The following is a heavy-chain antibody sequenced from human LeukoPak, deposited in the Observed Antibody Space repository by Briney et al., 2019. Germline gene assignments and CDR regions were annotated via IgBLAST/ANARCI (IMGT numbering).Heavy chain of an antibody. Sequence: SETLSLTCTVSGGSISSSSYYWGWIRQPPGKGLEWIGSIYYSGSTYYNPSLKSRVTISVDTSKNQFSLKLSSVTAADTAVYYCARRNYGVYFDYWGQGTLVTVSS. D-gene: IGHD4-17*01. CDR1: GGSISSSSYY. CDR3: ARRNYGVYFDY. V-gene: IGHV4-39*07. J-gene: IGHJ4*02. CDR2: IYYSGST.